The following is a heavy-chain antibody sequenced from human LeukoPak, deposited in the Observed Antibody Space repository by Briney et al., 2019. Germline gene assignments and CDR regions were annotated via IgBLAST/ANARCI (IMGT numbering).Heavy chain of an antibody. V-gene: IGHV4-34*01. D-gene: IGHD2-15*01. Sequence: PSETLSLTCAVYGGSFSGYYWSWIRQPPGKGLEWIGEINHSGSTNYNPSLKSRVTISVDTSKNQFSLKLSSVTAADTAVCYCARAPIGCSGGSCYSRYYYYYGMDVWGKGTTVTVSS. CDR1: GGSFSGYY. CDR2: INHSGST. CDR3: ARAPIGCSGGSCYSRYYYYYGMDV. J-gene: IGHJ6*04.